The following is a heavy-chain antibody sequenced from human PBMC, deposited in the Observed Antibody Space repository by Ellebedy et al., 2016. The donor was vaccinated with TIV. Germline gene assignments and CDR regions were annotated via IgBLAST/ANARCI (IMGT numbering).Heavy chain of an antibody. CDR3: ARDDRWAFDI. CDR2: VYTGGAT. Sequence: GESLKISXAASGFTVSRNYMSWVRQAPGKGLEWVSVVYTGGATYYADSVKGRFTISRDNAENSLYLQMDSLSADDTAIYYCARDDRWAFDIWGQGTMVTVSS. V-gene: IGHV3-53*01. CDR1: GFTVSRNY. J-gene: IGHJ3*02.